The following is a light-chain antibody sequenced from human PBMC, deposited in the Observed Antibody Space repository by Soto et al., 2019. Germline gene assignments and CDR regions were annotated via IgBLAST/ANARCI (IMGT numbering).Light chain of an antibody. CDR2: KAS. J-gene: IGKJ1*01. CDR3: QQYNSYS. V-gene: IGKV1-5*03. Sequence: DIQMTQTPSTLSASVGDRVTITCRASQTISSWLAWYQQKPGKAPKLLIYKASTLKSGVPSRFSGSGPGTEFTLTISSLQPDDFATYSCQQYNSYSFGQRTKV. CDR1: QTISSW.